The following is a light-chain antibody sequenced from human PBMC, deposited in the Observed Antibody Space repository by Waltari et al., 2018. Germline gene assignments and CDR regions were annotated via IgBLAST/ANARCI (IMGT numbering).Light chain of an antibody. CDR3: CSFTSSSTWV. J-gene: IGLJ3*02. CDR2: DVS. CDR1: TSDLGGYNY. V-gene: IGLV2-14*03. Sequence: QSALTQPASVSGSPGQSITLSCTGTTSDLGGYNYVSWYQQHPGKAPKLIIFDVSSRPSGVSNRFSGSKSANTASLIISGLQAEDEADYYCCSFTSSSTWVFGGGTKLTVL.